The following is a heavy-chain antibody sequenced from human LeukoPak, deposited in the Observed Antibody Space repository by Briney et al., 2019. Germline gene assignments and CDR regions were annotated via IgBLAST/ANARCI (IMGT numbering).Heavy chain of an antibody. Sequence: AGGSLRLSCAASGFTFSSYGMHWVRQAPGKGLEWVALIWYDGSNKDYADSVKGRFTISRDNSKNTVYLQMNSLRAEDTAVYYCAKDYGFITPHCYFDLWGRGTLVTVSS. V-gene: IGHV3-33*06. D-gene: IGHD3-22*01. CDR2: IWYDGSNK. CDR3: AKDYGFITPHCYFDL. J-gene: IGHJ2*01. CDR1: GFTFSSYG.